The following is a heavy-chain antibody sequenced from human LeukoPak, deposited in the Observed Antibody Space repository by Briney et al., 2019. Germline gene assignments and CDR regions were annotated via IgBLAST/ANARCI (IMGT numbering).Heavy chain of an antibody. Sequence: GGSLRLSCAASGFTFDDYAMHWVRQAPGKGLEWVSGISWNSGSIGYADSVKGRFTISRDNAKNSLYLQMNSLRAEDTALYYCAKDMYLGIAAAGSWGQGTLVTVSS. D-gene: IGHD6-13*01. CDR3: AKDMYLGIAAAGS. CDR2: ISWNSGSI. CDR1: GFTFDDYA. J-gene: IGHJ4*02. V-gene: IGHV3-9*01.